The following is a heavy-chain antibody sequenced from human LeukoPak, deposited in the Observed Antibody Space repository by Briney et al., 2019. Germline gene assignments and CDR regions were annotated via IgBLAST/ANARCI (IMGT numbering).Heavy chain of an antibody. CDR1: GGSISSSSYY. D-gene: IGHD1-26*01. Sequence: SETLSLTCTVSGGSISSSSYYWGWIRQPPGKGLEWIGSIYYSGSTYYNPSLKSRVTISVDTSKNQFSLKLSSVTAADTAVYYCARPTVSYSENWFDPWGQGTLVTVSS. V-gene: IGHV4-39*01. J-gene: IGHJ5*02. CDR3: ARPTVSYSENWFDP. CDR2: IYYSGST.